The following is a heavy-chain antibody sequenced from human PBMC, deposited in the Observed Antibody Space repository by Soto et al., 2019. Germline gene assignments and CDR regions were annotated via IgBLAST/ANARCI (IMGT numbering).Heavy chain of an antibody. CDR3: ALTFVVITPTYFDY. CDR1: GFSLSNARMG. J-gene: IGHJ4*02. Sequence: VSGPTLVNPTETLTLTCTVPGFSLSNARMGVSWIRQPPGKALEWLAHIFSNDEKSYSTSLKSRLTISKDTSKSQVVLTMTNMDPVDTATYFCALTFVVITPTYFDYCGQRTLVTVSS. CDR2: IFSNDEK. V-gene: IGHV2-26*01. D-gene: IGHD3-22*01.